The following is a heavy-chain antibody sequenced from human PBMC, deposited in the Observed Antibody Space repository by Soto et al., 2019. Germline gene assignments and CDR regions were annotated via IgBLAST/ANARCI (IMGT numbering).Heavy chain of an antibody. Sequence: SETLSLTCTVSGGSISSSSYYWGWIRQPPGKGLEWIGSIYYSGSTYYNPSLKSRVTISVDTSKNQFSLKLSSVTAADTAVYYCARGLGHMDVWGKGTTVTVSS. V-gene: IGHV4-39*07. CDR1: GGSISSSSYY. CDR2: IYYSGST. J-gene: IGHJ6*03. CDR3: ARGLGHMDV.